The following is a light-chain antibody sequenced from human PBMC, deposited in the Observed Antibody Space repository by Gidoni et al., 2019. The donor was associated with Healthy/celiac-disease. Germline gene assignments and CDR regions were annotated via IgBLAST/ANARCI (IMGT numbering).Light chain of an antibody. V-gene: IGKV1-39*01. J-gene: IGKJ1*01. CDR1: QSISSY. Sequence: DIQMTQSPSSLSASVGDRVTITCRASQSISSYLNWYQQKPGKAPKLLIYAASSLQSGVPSRFSGSGSGTDFTLTISILQPEDFATYYCQQSYSTTRTFGPGTKVDIQ. CDR2: AAS. CDR3: QQSYSTTRT.